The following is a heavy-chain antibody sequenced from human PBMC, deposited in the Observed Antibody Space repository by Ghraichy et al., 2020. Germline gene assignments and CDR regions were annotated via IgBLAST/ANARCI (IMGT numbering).Heavy chain of an antibody. D-gene: IGHD2-15*01. J-gene: IGHJ4*02. CDR3: AKDRVCSGGSCYFDY. CDR1: GFTFSSYA. CDR2: ISGGGGNT. V-gene: IGHV3-23*01. Sequence: GESLNISCAASGFTFSSYAMSWVRQAPGKGLEWVSGISGGGGNTHYGDSVKGRFTISRDNSKNTLYLQMNSLRAEDTAVYYCAKDRVCSGGSCYFDYWGQGTLVTVSS.